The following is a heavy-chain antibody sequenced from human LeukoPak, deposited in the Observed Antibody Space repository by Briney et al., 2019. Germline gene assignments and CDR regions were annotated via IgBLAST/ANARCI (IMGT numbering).Heavy chain of an antibody. CDR3: ARGRDYSNYEADY. Sequence: ASVTVSFKSSVYTFTSYDINWVRQATGQGLEWMGWMNPNSGNTGYAQKFQGRVTMTRNTSISTAYMELSSLRSEDTAVYYCARGRDYSNYEADYWGQGTLVTVSS. J-gene: IGHJ4*02. CDR2: MNPNSGNT. D-gene: IGHD4-11*01. V-gene: IGHV1-8*01. CDR1: VYTFTSYD.